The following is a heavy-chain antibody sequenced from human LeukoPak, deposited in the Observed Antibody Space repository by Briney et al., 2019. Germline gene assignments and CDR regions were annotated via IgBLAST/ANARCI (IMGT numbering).Heavy chain of an antibody. J-gene: IGHJ3*02. V-gene: IGHV4-30-2*01. CDR2: ISHSGST. CDR1: GVSVSSGGYY. D-gene: IGHD3-3*01. CDR3: ARATAPITIFGVVIDPVDAFDI. Sequence: SQTLSLTCTVSGVSVSSGGYYWSWIRQPPGKGLEWIGYISHSGSTYYNPSLKSRVTISVDRSKNQFSLKLSSVTAADTAVYYCARATAPITIFGVVIDPVDAFDIWGQGTMVTVSS.